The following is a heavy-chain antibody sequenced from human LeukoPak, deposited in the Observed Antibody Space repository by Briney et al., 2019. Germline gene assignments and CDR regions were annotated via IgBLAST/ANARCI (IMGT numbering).Heavy chain of an antibody. CDR3: AKRDRPCSGDCSAPYYFDY. CDR1: GFTFSSYG. CDR2: ISSSGRNT. J-gene: IGHJ4*02. V-gene: IGHV3-23*01. Sequence: GRSLRLSCAASGFTFSSYGMHWVRQAPGKGLEWVSSISSSGRNTYYADSVKGRFTISRDNSENTLYLQVSSLRAEDTAVYYCAKRDRPCSGDCSAPYYFDYWGQGTLVTVSS. D-gene: IGHD2-21*02.